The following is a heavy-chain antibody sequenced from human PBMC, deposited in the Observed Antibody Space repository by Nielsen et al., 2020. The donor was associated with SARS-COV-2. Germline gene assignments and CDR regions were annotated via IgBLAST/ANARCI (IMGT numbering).Heavy chain of an antibody. V-gene: IGHV3-9*01. Sequence: SLKITCAASGFTFDDYAMHWVRQAPGKGQEWGSGNRRKSGSIGYADSVKGRFTISRDNAKNTLYLQMNSLRAEDTAVYYCARDGGRGITMVRGVVYYYYYYGMDVWGQGTTVTVSS. CDR2: NRRKSGSI. CDR3: ARDGGRGITMVRGVVYYYYYYGMDV. J-gene: IGHJ6*02. D-gene: IGHD3-10*01. CDR1: GFTFDDYA.